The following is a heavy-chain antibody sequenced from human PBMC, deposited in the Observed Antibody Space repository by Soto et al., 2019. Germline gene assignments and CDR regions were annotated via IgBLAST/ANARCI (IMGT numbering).Heavy chain of an antibody. CDR3: ARGGSGSFHSYFDY. V-gene: IGHV3-21*01. Sequence: EVQLVESGGGLVKPGGSLRLSCAASGFTFSSYSMNWVRQAPGKGLEWVSSISSSSSYIYYADSVKGRFTISRDTAKNALYLQMNSLRAEDTAVYYCARGGSGSFHSYFDYWGQGTLVTVSS. D-gene: IGHD1-26*01. CDR2: ISSSSSYI. CDR1: GFTFSSYS. J-gene: IGHJ4*02.